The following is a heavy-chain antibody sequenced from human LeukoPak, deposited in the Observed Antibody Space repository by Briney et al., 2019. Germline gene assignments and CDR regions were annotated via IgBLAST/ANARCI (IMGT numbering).Heavy chain of an antibody. J-gene: IGHJ6*03. V-gene: IGHV1-2*02. CDR3: SSASVPQEYYYYYMDV. CDR1: GYTFTGYY. CDR2: INTNRGGT. Sequence: ASVKVSCKASGYTFTGYYMHWVRQAPAQGLEWLGWINTNRGGTNYAHKFHSRVTMTRDTSISTPYIQLIRPGTDAAALYYCSSASVPQEYYYYYMDVWGKGTTVTVSS.